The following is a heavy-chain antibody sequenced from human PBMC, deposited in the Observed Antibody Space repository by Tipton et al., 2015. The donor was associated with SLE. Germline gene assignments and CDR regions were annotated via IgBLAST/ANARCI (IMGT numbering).Heavy chain of an antibody. D-gene: IGHD6-13*01. CDR1: GFAFGDYS. CDR2: ISGDSHYI. V-gene: IGHV3-21*01. J-gene: IGHJ4*02. Sequence: GSLRLSCPASGFAFGDYSVTWVRQAPGKGLEWVSSISGDSHYIYYTDSVQGRFTISRDNAKRSLYLHMNSLRADDTAVYYCSRDLRLDTDSRWSPNFGYWGQGTPVTVSS. CDR3: SRDLRLDTDSRWSPNFGY.